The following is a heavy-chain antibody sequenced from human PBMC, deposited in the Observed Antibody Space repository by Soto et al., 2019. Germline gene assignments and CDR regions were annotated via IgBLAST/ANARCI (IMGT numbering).Heavy chain of an antibody. CDR1: GGSISNYY. CDR3: ASYNCGVFFDY. Sequence: SETMSLTCSVSGGSISNYYWSWIRQPPGKGLEWIGYVYYSGSTNYNPSLKSRVTISVDTSKKQFSLKLSSVTAADTALYDCASYNCGVFFDYWGQGTLVSVSS. V-gene: IGHV4-59*01. CDR2: VYYSGST. D-gene: IGHD2-21*01. J-gene: IGHJ4*02.